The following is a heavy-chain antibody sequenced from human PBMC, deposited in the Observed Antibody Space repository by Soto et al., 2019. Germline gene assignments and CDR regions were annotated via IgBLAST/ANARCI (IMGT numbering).Heavy chain of an antibody. CDR3: AKDRSELVFNNWFDP. CDR1: GFTFISYA. Sequence: EVQLLETGGGLVQPGGSLRLSCAASGFTFISYAMSWVRQAPGKGLEWVSAISGSGGSTYYADSVKGRFTISRDNSKNTLYLQMNSLRAEDTAVYYCAKDRSELVFNNWFDPWGQGTLVTVSS. CDR2: ISGSGGST. D-gene: IGHD6-6*01. J-gene: IGHJ5*02. V-gene: IGHV3-23*01.